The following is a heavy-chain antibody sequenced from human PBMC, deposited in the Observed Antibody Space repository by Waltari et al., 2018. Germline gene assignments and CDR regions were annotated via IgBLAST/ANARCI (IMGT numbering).Heavy chain of an antibody. J-gene: IGHJ3*02. D-gene: IGHD3-22*01. Sequence: QVQLQESGPGLVKPSQTLSLTCTVPGGPISSGGYYWSWIRNHPGKGRGWIGYIYHSGSTYYNPSLKSRVTISVDRSKNQFSLKLSSVTAADTAVYYCARDRKDYYDSSGYYYMDAFDIWGQGTMVTVSS. CDR3: ARDRKDYYDSSGYYYMDAFDI. CDR1: GGPISSGGYY. V-gene: IGHV4-31*03. CDR2: IYHSGST.